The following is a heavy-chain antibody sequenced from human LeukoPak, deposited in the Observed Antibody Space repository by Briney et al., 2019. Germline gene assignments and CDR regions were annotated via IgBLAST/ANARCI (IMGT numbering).Heavy chain of an antibody. Sequence: GASVKVSCKASGGTFSSYAISWVRQAPGQGLEWMGRIIPILGIANYAQKFQGRVTITADKSTSTAYMELSSLRSEDTAVYYCAGAPRDTAPYDYWGQGTLVTVSS. CDR2: IIPILGIA. J-gene: IGHJ4*02. CDR3: AGAPRDTAPYDY. D-gene: IGHD5-18*01. CDR1: GGTFSSYA. V-gene: IGHV1-69*04.